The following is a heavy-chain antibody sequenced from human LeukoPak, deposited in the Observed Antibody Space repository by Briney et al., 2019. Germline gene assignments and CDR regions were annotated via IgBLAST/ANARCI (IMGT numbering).Heavy chain of an antibody. CDR3: ARSLLMATTTYDY. Sequence: GASVKVSCKASGYTFTGYHMHWGRQSPGQGLEWMGWINPNSGGTNYAQKFQGRVTMTRDTSINTAYIALSSLRSDDTAVYFCARSLLMATTTYDYWGQGTLVTVSS. CDR2: INPNSGGT. D-gene: IGHD1-26*01. J-gene: IGHJ4*02. V-gene: IGHV1-2*02. CDR1: GYTFTGYH.